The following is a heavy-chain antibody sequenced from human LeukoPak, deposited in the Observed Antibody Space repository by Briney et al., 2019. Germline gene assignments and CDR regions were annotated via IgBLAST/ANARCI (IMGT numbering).Heavy chain of an antibody. CDR3: ARASTPGYDSSGYFDY. J-gene: IGHJ4*02. CDR2: INPHGGST. CDR1: GYTFTSYY. V-gene: IGHV1-46*01. D-gene: IGHD3-22*01. Sequence: ASVKVSCKASGYTFTSYYMHWVRQAPGQGLEWMGIINPHGGSTSYAQKFQGRVTMTRDTSTSTVYMELSSLRPEDTAVYYCARASTPGYDSSGYFDYWGQGTLVPVSS.